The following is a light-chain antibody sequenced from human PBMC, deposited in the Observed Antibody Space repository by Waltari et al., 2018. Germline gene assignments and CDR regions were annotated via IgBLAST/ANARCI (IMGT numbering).Light chain of an antibody. J-gene: IGLJ2*01. V-gene: IGLV2-14*03. CDR2: DVN. CDR1: SSEVGGHDY. Sequence: QSALSQPASVSGSPGQSITISCTGASSEVGGHDYVSWYQQHLGKAPKLIIRDVNNCPSGVSNRFSGSNSGNTASLTISGLQAEDVADYYCSSYSTSSSLILFGEGTKVTVL. CDR3: SSYSTSSSLIL.